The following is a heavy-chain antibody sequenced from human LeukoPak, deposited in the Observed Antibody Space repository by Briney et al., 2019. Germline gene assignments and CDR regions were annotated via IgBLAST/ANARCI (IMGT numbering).Heavy chain of an antibody. CDR3: ARSTSSSWDSFDY. Sequence: PGGSLRLSCAASGFTVSSNYMSWVRQAPGKGLEWVSVIYSGGSTYYADSVKGRFTISRDNSKNTLYLQMNSLRAEDTAVYYCARSTSSSWDSFDYWGQGTLVTVSS. CDR1: GFTVSSNY. V-gene: IGHV3-66*01. CDR2: IYSGGST. D-gene: IGHD6-13*01. J-gene: IGHJ4*02.